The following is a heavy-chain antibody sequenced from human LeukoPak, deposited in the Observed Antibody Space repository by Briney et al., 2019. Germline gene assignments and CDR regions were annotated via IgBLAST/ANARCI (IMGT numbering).Heavy chain of an antibody. CDR3: ATNRWFDP. D-gene: IGHD2-8*01. J-gene: IGHJ5*02. CDR1: GFTFSSYG. CDR2: ISYDGSNK. Sequence: GRSLRLSCAASGFTFSSYGMHWVRQAPGKGPEWVAVISYDGSNKYYADSVKGRFTISRDNSKNTLYLQMNSLRAEDTAVYYCATNRWFDPWGQGTLVTVSS. V-gene: IGHV3-30*03.